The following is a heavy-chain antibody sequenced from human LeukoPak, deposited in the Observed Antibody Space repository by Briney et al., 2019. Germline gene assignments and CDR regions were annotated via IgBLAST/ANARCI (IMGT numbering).Heavy chain of an antibody. Sequence: SETLSLTCTVSGDSISSYYWSWIRQPPGKGLEWIGYIYYSGSTNYNPSLKSRVTISVDTSKNQFSLKLSSVTAADTAVYYCASQEIAVAATFDYWGQGTLVTVSS. CDR1: GDSISSYY. J-gene: IGHJ4*02. CDR2: IYYSGST. D-gene: IGHD6-19*01. CDR3: ASQEIAVAATFDY. V-gene: IGHV4-59*01.